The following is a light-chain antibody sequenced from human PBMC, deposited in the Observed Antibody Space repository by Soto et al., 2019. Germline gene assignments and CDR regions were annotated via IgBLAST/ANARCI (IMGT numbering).Light chain of an antibody. CDR2: EVS. J-gene: IGLJ1*01. CDR1: STDVGGYNY. Sequence: QSALTQPPSASGSPGQSVTISCTGTSTDVGGYNYISWYQHHPGKGPKLIIYEVSERPSGVPDRFSGSKPGNTASLTVPGLQAEDEADYYCSSYAGSNNRGVFGSGTKVTVL. V-gene: IGLV2-8*01. CDR3: SSYAGSNNRGV.